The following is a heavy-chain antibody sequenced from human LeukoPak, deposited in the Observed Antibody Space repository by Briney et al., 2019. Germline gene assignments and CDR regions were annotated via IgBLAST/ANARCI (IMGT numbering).Heavy chain of an antibody. J-gene: IGHJ6*03. CDR3: ARAPGPPDYDFWSGYTYYYYYMDV. D-gene: IGHD3-3*01. Sequence: PGGSLRLSCAASGFTFSSYSMNWVRQAPGKGLEWVANIKQDGNEKYYADSVKGRFTISRDNGKNSLDLQMNSLRSDDTAVYYCARAPGPPDYDFWSGYTYYYYYMDVWGKGTTVTVSS. CDR1: GFTFSSYS. CDR2: IKQDGNEK. V-gene: IGHV3-7*03.